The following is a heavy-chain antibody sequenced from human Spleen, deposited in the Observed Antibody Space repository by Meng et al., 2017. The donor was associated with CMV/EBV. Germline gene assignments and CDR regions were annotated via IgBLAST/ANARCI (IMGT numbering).Heavy chain of an antibody. Sequence: QGHLQPGGAGLLKPSEPLSLTCPVYGGSFSGYYWSWIRQPPGKGLEWIGEINHSGSTNYNPSLKSRVTISVDTSKNQFSLKLSSVTAADTAVYYCAGGIGYSYGNGDYWGQGTLVTVSS. CDR3: AGGIGYSYGNGDY. J-gene: IGHJ4*02. D-gene: IGHD5-18*01. CDR1: GGSFSGYY. CDR2: INHSGST. V-gene: IGHV4-34*01.